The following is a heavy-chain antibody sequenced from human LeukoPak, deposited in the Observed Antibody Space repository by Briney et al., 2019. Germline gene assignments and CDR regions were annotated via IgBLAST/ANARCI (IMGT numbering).Heavy chain of an antibody. V-gene: IGHV3-33*01. CDR1: GFTFSSYG. D-gene: IGHD6-13*01. CDR3: ARDDSYSSSWYDSFDY. Sequence: GRSLRLSCAASGFTFSSYGMHWVRQAPGKGLEWVAVIWYDGSNKYYADSVKGRFTISRDNSKNTLYLQMNSLRAEDTAVYYCARDDSYSSSWYDSFDYWGQGTLVTVSS. J-gene: IGHJ4*02. CDR2: IWYDGSNK.